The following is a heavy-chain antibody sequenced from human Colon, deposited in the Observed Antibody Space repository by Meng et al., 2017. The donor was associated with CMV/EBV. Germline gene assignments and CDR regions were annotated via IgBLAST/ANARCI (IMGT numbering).Heavy chain of an antibody. Sequence: GGSLRLSCKGSGYSFTSYWIGWVRQMPGKGLEWMGIIYPGDSDTRYSPSFQGQVTISADKSISTAYLQWSSLKASDTAMYYCATRLYYDSSVGDYWGQGTLVTSPQ. CDR1: GYSFTSYW. CDR2: IYPGDSDT. V-gene: IGHV5-51*01. D-gene: IGHD3-22*01. CDR3: ATRLYYDSSVGDY. J-gene: IGHJ4*02.